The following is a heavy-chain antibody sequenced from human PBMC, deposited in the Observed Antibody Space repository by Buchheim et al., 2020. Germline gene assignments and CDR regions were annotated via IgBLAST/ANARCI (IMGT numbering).Heavy chain of an antibody. CDR3: ASFSRAGNSYHGLDV. CDR2: ISHDGRNK. Sequence: QVQVVESGGGVVQSGRSLRLSCTASGFTFSSSAVHWVRQAPGKGLEWMAVISHDGRNKYYADFVEGRVTFSRDNSKNTLYLQINSLREDDTAVYYCASFSRAGNSYHGLDVWGQGT. J-gene: IGHJ6*02. V-gene: IGHV3-30*04. CDR1: GFTFSSSA.